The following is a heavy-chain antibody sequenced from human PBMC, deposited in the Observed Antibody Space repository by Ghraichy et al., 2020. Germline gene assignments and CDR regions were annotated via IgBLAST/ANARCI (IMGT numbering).Heavy chain of an antibody. CDR1: GGSFSGYY. CDR2: INHSGST. D-gene: IGHD2-2*01. J-gene: IGHJ6*02. CDR3: ARGRGGGYCSSTSCSFTYYYYGMDV. Sequence: SETLSLTCAVYGGSFSGYYWSWIRQPPGKGLEWIGEINHSGSTNYNPSLKSRVTISVDTSKNQFSLKLSSVTAADTAVYYCARGRGGGYCSSTSCSFTYYYYGMDVWGQGTTVTVSS. V-gene: IGHV4-34*01.